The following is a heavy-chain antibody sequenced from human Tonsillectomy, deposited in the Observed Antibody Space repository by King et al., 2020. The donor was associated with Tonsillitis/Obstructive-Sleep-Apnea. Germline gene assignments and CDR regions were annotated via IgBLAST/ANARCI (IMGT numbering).Heavy chain of an antibody. V-gene: IGHV3-74*01. CDR3: AKGGCYSSVPRDY. CDR1: EFTFSTYW. CDR2: IKGDGSET. Sequence: VQLVESGGGLVQAGGSLRLSCAASEFTFSTYWMHWVRQAPGEGLAWVSRIKGDGSETTFADSVKGRFTISKDNAKNTLYLQINSPTAEGTAVYYCAKGGCYSSVPRDYWGQGTLVTVSS. J-gene: IGHJ4*02. D-gene: IGHD2-15*01.